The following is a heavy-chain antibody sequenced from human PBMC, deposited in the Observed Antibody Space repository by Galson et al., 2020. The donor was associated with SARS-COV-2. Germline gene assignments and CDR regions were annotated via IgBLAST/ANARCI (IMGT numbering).Heavy chain of an antibody. D-gene: IGHD6-19*01. Sequence: SETLSLTCTVSGGSIRSGSYYWSWIRPPAANGLELIARIYTSGSTNYNPSLQSRVTISIDTSKNQFSLELTSVTAADTAVYFCAYGVVAGTGYWGQGILVTVSS. CDR2: IYTSGST. CDR1: GGSIRSGSYY. J-gene: IGHJ4*02. CDR3: AYGVVAGTGY. V-gene: IGHV4-61*02.